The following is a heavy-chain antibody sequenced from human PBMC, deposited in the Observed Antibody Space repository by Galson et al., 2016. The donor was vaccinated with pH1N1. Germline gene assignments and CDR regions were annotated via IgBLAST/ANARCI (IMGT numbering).Heavy chain of an antibody. CDR3: ARTYSGYDRHDYSGMDV. J-gene: IGHJ6*02. V-gene: IGHV1-69*04. Sequence: SVKVSCKASGGTFSSYAFSWMRQAPGQGLEWMGRISPVFGIKNNAQKFQGRVTVSADKSTSTAYMELSSLRSDDTAVYYCARTYSGYDRHDYSGMDVWGQGTTVTVSS. CDR1: GGTFSSYA. D-gene: IGHD5-12*01. CDR2: ISPVFGIK.